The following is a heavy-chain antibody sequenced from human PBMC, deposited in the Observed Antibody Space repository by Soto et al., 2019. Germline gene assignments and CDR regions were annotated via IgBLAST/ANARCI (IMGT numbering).Heavy chain of an antibody. Sequence: ADSVKVSCKASGYTFTGFHMLWVRQAPGQGLEWMGWINPNSGGTNYAQKFQGWVTMTRDTSISNAYMELCGLRSDVTAAYSCARGTTFAVDRSYSMDVWGQGTRVTV. V-gene: IGHV1-2*04. CDR3: ARGTTFAVDRSYSMDV. D-gene: IGHD3-3*01. J-gene: IGHJ6*02. CDR2: INPNSGGT. CDR1: GYTFTGFH.